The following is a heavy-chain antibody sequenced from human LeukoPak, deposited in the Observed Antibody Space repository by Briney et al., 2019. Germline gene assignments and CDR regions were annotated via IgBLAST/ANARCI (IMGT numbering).Heavy chain of an antibody. V-gene: IGHV3-30*04. CDR2: ISYDGSNK. CDR1: GFTFSSYA. Sequence: GGSLRLSCAASGFTFSSYAMHWVRQAPGKGLEWVAVISYDGSNKYYADSVKGRFTISRDNSKNTLYLQMNSLRAEDTAVYYCAKVREPLPSGIRTYYFDYWGQGTLVTVSS. CDR3: AKVREPLPSGIRTYYFDY. J-gene: IGHJ4*02. D-gene: IGHD3-10*01.